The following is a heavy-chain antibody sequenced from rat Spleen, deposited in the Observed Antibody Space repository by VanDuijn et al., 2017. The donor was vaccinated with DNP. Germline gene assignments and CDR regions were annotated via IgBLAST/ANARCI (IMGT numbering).Heavy chain of an antibody. J-gene: IGHJ2*01. CDR2: ISDDGGST. V-gene: IGHV5-29*01. D-gene: IGHD1-12*01. CDR1: GFTFSDYY. CDR3: ARRGTVMSFDY. Sequence: EVQLVESGGGPVQPGRSLKVSCAASGFTFSDYYMAWVRQAPTKGLEWVATISDDGGSTYYRDSVKGRFTISRDNAKSTLYLQMDSLRSEDTATYYCARRGTVMSFDYWGQGVMVTVSS.